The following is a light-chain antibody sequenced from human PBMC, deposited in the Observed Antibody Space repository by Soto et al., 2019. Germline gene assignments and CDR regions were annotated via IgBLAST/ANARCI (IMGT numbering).Light chain of an antibody. CDR2: EAS. CDR3: QQYSGYSLT. J-gene: IGKJ1*01. Sequence: DIQMTQSPSTLSASVGDRVTLTCRASQSIRNSLAWYQQKPGKAPRLLIYEASSLESGVPSRLSGSGSGTEFTLTISSLQPDDFATYFCQQYSGYSLTFGQGTKVDIK. CDR1: QSIRNS. V-gene: IGKV1-5*01.